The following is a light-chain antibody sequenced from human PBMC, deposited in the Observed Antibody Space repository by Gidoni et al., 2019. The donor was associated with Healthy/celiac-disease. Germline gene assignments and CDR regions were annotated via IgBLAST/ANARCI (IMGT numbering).Light chain of an antibody. J-gene: IGKJ5*01. CDR3: QQYGSSPPTT. V-gene: IGKV3-20*01. CDR1: QSVSSSY. Sequence: EIVLTQSPGTLSLSPGERATLSCRASQSVSSSYLAWYQQKPGQAPRLLIYGASSRATGIPDRFSGSGSGTDFTLTISRLVPEDFAVYYCQQYGSSPPTTFGQXTRLEIK. CDR2: GAS.